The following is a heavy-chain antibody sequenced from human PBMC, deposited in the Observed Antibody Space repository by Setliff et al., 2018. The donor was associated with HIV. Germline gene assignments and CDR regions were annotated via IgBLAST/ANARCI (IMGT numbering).Heavy chain of an antibody. J-gene: IGHJ6*02. CDR2: IRSKAYGGTT. V-gene: IGHV3-49*04. Sequence: PGGSLRLSCTASGFTFGDYAMSWVRQAPGKGLEWVGFIRSKAYGGTTEYAASVKGRFTISRDDSKSIAYLQMNSLKTEDTAVYYCTRDLRKYNSYGMDVWGQGTTVTVSS. D-gene: IGHD4-17*01. CDR1: GFTFGDYA. CDR3: TRDLRKYNSYGMDV.